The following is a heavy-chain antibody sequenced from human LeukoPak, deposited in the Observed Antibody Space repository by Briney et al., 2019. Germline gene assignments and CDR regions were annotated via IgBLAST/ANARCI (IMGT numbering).Heavy chain of an antibody. CDR1: GFTFGDYA. V-gene: IGHV3-23*01. CDR3: AKGHGDYYFYYMDV. CDR2: ISGSGANT. D-gene: IGHD3-16*01. Sequence: GGSLRLSCTASGFTFGDYAMSWVRQAPGKGLEWVSGISGSGANTYYADSVKGRFTISRDNSKNTLYLQMNSLRAEDTSLYYCAKGHGDYYFYYMDVWGKGTTVTISS. J-gene: IGHJ6*03.